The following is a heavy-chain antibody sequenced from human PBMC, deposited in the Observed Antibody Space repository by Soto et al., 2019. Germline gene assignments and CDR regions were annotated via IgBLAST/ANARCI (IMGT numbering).Heavy chain of an antibody. Sequence: SETLSLTCAVSCGSISSCGYSWSWIRQPPGKGLEWIGYIYHSGSTYYNPSLKSRVTISVDRSKNQFSLKLSSVTAADTAVYYCARGGVDYYDSSGYYFSPYYFDYWGQGTLVTVS. D-gene: IGHD3-22*01. CDR3: ARGGVDYYDSSGYYFSPYYFDY. CDR1: CGSISSCGYS. J-gene: IGHJ4*02. V-gene: IGHV4-30-2*01. CDR2: IYHSGST.